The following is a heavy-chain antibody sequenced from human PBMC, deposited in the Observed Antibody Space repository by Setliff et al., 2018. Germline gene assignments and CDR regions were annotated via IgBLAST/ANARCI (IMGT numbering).Heavy chain of an antibody. CDR3: ARGRNIAARLLDS. J-gene: IGHJ4*02. V-gene: IGHV4-34*01. D-gene: IGHD6-6*01. Sequence: SETLSLTCGASGGTFSHYYWTWIRQPPGKGLEWVGEINHRGSTNYNPSLKSRVTISIDTSRDQFSLKLISMIAADTAVYYCARGRNIAARLLDSWGQGTLVT. CDR2: INHRGST. CDR1: GGTFSHYY.